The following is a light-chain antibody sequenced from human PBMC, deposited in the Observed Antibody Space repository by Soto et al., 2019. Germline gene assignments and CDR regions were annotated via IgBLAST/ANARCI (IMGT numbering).Light chain of an antibody. J-gene: IGKJ2*01. CDR1: QSISSW. CDR2: KAS. CDR3: QQYNSYPYT. Sequence: DIQMTQSPSTLSASVGDRVTITCRASQSISSWLAWYQQKPGKAPKLLIYKASSLESGVPSRFSGSGSGTEFTLTISSLQPDDFATYYCQQYNSYPYTFVQGTKREIK. V-gene: IGKV1-5*03.